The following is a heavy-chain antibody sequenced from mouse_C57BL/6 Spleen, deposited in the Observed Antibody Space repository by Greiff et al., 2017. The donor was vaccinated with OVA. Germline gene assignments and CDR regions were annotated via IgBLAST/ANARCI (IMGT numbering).Heavy chain of an antibody. V-gene: IGHV1-54*01. CDR1: GYAFTNSL. CDR3: ARQLRPYYYAMDY. D-gene: IGHD3-2*02. J-gene: IGHJ4*01. Sequence: QVQLQQSGAELVRPGTSVKVSCKASGYAFTNSLIEWVKQRPGQGLEWIGVINPGSGGTNYNEKFKGKATLTADKSSSTAYMQLSSLTSEDSAVYFCARQLRPYYYAMDYWGQGTSVTVSS. CDR2: INPGSGGT.